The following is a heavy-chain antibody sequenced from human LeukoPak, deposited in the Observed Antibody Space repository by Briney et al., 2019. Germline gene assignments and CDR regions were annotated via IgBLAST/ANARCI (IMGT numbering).Heavy chain of an antibody. D-gene: IGHD1-26*01. CDR2: ISSSGTST. CDR1: GFTFSSYS. Sequence: GGSLRLSCAASGFTFSSYSMNWVRQAPGKGLEWVSTISSSGTSTYYADSVKGRFTISGDNSKNTLYLQMTSLRAEDTAVYYCAKGRRGSYYTAFDYWGQGTLVTVSS. J-gene: IGHJ4*02. CDR3: AKGRRGSYYTAFDY. V-gene: IGHV3-23*01.